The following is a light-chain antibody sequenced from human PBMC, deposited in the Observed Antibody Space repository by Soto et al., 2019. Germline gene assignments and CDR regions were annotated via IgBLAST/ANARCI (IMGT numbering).Light chain of an antibody. CDR2: DAS. V-gene: IGKV3-11*01. CDR1: QSVSSY. Sequence: EIVLTQSPATLSLSPGERATLSCRASQSVSSYLVWYQQKSGQAPRLLIYDASNRATGIPARFSGSGSGTDFTLTISSREPEDFAVYYCQQRSNWLWTFGQGTKVEIK. J-gene: IGKJ1*01. CDR3: QQRSNWLWT.